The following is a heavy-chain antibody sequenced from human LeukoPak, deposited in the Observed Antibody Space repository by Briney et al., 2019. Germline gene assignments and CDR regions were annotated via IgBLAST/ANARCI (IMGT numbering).Heavy chain of an antibody. J-gene: IGHJ4*02. CDR1: GDSLSNNNVA. CDR2: TYYRPKFNT. V-gene: IGHV6-1*01. D-gene: IGHD3-10*01. Sequence: SQTLSLTCAIFGDSLSNNNVAWNWIRQSPSRGLEWLGRTYYRPKFNTDYAVSVKSRIAINSDTSKNQFSLQLNSVTPEDTGAYYCARGSHSSFDYWGQGTLVTVSS. CDR3: ARGSHSSFDY.